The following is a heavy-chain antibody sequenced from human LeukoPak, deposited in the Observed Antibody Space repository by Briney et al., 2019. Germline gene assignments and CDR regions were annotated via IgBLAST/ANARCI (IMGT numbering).Heavy chain of an antibody. J-gene: IGHJ5*02. Sequence: SETLSLTCAVYGGSFSGYYWSWIRQPPGKGLEWIGEINHSGSTNYNPSLKSRVTISLDTSKNQFSLKLSSVTAADTAVYYCARCGSSWYRGVRGWFDPWGQGTLVTVSS. V-gene: IGHV4-34*01. CDR3: ARCGSSWYRGVRGWFDP. CDR1: GGSFSGYY. D-gene: IGHD6-13*01. CDR2: INHSGST.